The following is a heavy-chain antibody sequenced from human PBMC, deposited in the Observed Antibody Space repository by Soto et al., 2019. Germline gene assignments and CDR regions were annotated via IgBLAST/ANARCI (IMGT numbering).Heavy chain of an antibody. J-gene: IGHJ2*01. CDR2: ISGGGDRT. D-gene: IGHD2-8*01. CDR3: ARMVLGSTCRPDWWYFDL. Sequence: EVQLLESGGGLVQPGGSLRLSGVSSGFTFINYAMNWDRQTPGKGLEWVSTISGGGDRTFDADTVKGRLTISRDNSKTTVNLQMTSLRADDTAVYYCARMVLGSTCRPDWWYFDLWGRGTLVTVSS. CDR1: GFTFINYA. V-gene: IGHV3-23*01.